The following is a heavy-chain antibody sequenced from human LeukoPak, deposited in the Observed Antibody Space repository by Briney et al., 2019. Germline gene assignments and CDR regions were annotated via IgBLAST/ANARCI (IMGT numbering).Heavy chain of an antibody. CDR1: GYTFTGYY. CDR3: ARDRLVAATTINWFDP. J-gene: IGHJ5*02. CDR2: INPNSGGT. Sequence: AASVKVSCKASGYTFTGYYMHWVRQAPGQGLEWMGWINPNSGGTNYAQKFQGRVTMTRDTSISTAYMELSRLRSDDTAVYYCARDRLVAATTINWFDPWGQGTLVTVSS. D-gene: IGHD2-15*01. V-gene: IGHV1-2*02.